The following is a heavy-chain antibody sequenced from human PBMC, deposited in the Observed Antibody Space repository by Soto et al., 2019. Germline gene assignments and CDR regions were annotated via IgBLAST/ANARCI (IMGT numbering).Heavy chain of an antibody. CDR2: IYYTGSN. D-gene: IGHD3-16*01. CDR1: GGSVNSGAYS. V-gene: IGHV4-61*08. Sequence: QVQLQESGPGLVKPSETLSLTCTVSGGSVNSGAYSWTWIRQPPGKGLEWIGSIYYTGSNNYNPSLKSRVTISLDAYKNQFSLKMNSVTAADTALYYCARARLTFAYGMDVWGQGTTVTVPS. J-gene: IGHJ6*02. CDR3: ARARLTFAYGMDV.